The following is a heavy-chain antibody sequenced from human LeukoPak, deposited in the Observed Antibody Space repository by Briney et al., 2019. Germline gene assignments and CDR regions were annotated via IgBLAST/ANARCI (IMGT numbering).Heavy chain of an antibody. CDR2: ISISSSYI. CDR3: ARGRYDVLAGYQPPYFDY. CDR1: GFTFSNYN. V-gene: IGHV3-21*01. D-gene: IGHD3-9*01. Sequence: PGGSLRLSCAASGFTFSNYNINWVRQAPGKGLEWVSSISISSSYIYYADSVKGRFTISRDNAKDSLYLQMNSLRAEDTAVYYCARGRYDVLAGYQPPYFDYCGQGTLVTVSS. J-gene: IGHJ4*02.